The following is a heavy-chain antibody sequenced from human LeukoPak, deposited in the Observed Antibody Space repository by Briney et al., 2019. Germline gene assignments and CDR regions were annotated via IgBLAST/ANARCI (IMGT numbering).Heavy chain of an antibody. D-gene: IGHD5-12*01. CDR3: AKSYNGYESKPDY. V-gene: IGHV3-23*01. Sequence: QAGGSLRLSCVGSGFTFRSHAMSWVRQAPEKGLEFVSGIYENGGTTYYADSVKGRFTISRDNSKITLYLQMNSLRAEDTAVYYCAKSYNGYESKPDYWGQGTLVTVSS. CDR1: GFTFRSHA. CDR2: IYENGGTT. J-gene: IGHJ4*02.